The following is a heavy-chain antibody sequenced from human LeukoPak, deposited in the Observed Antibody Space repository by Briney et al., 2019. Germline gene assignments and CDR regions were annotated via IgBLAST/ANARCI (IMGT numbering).Heavy chain of an antibody. J-gene: IGHJ4*02. CDR3: ARVTHSPLWFGELLLYYFDY. CDR1: GGSISSSNYY. CDR2: IYYRGST. Sequence: PSETLSLTCTVSGGSISSSNYYWGWIRQPPGKGLEWIGSIYYRGSTYYNPSLMSRVTIFVDTSKNQFSLKLSSVTAADTAVYYCARVTHSPLWFGELLLYYFDYWGQGTLVTVSS. V-gene: IGHV4-39*01. D-gene: IGHD3-10*01.